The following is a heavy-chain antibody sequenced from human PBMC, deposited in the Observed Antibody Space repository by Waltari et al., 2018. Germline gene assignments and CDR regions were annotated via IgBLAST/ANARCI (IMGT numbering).Heavy chain of an antibody. Sequence: QVQVVPSGAEVKKPGASVKVSCKASGYTFTTYYVHWVRQAPGEGLEWMGVINPSNGRTTYANKFQDRVSMTRDTSTSTVYMELSSLRSGDTAIYFCARDSGPYYGDYVADWGQGTLVTVSS. CDR1: GYTFTTYY. CDR3: ARDSGPYYGDYVAD. CDR2: INPSNGRT. J-gene: IGHJ4*02. V-gene: IGHV1-46*01. D-gene: IGHD4-17*01.